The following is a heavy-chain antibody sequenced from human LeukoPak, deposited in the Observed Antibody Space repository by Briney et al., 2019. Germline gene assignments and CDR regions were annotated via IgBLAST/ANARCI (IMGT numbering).Heavy chain of an antibody. CDR3: ATEEQYRNYFDH. D-gene: IGHD5-18*01. Sequence: GASVKVSCKASGYTLTDSYMHWVRQAPGQGPEWLAWIIPNSGDTNYAQKFQGRVTVTRDTSISTAYLELSGLTSDDTAVYYCATEEQYRNYFDHWGQGTLVTVSS. V-gene: IGHV1-2*02. CDR1: GYTLTDSY. CDR2: IIPNSGDT. J-gene: IGHJ4*02.